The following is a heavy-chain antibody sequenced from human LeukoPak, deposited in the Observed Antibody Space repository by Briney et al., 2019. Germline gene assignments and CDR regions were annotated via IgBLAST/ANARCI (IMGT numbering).Heavy chain of an antibody. D-gene: IGHD6-19*01. CDR2: INQDGSEK. Sequence: GGSLRLSCAASGFTFFSYWMSWVRQAPGRGLEWVANINQDGSEKYYVDSVKGRFIISRDNAKNSLYLQMSSLRGEDTAVYYCARDASSITVAGLDYWGQGTLVTVSS. V-gene: IGHV3-7*01. CDR1: GFTFFSYW. CDR3: ARDASSITVAGLDY. J-gene: IGHJ4*02.